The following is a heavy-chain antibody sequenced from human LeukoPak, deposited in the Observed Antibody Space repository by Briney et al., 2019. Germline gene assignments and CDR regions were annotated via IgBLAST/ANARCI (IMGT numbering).Heavy chain of an antibody. Sequence: SETLSLTCAVYGGSFSSYYWSWIRQPPGKGLEWIGYIYYSGSTNYNPSLKSRVTISVDTSKNQFSLKLSSVTAADTAMYYCAREGQYYFDYWGQGTLVTVSS. CDR2: IYYSGST. V-gene: IGHV4-59*01. CDR3: AREGQYYFDY. D-gene: IGHD6-19*01. J-gene: IGHJ4*02. CDR1: GGSFSSYY.